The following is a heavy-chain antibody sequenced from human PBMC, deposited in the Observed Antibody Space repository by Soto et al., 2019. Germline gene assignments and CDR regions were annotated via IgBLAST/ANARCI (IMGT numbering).Heavy chain of an antibody. Sequence: GGSLRISCESSVFTFSSYGMHWVRQAPGKGLEWVGVIWYDGSNKYYADSVKGRFTISRDNSENTLYLQMNSLRAEDTAVYYCARDQYCSTARCYSPPLDYWGKGTLVTVSS. J-gene: IGHJ4*02. D-gene: IGHD2-2*02. V-gene: IGHV3-33*01. CDR2: IWYDGSNK. CDR1: VFTFSSYG. CDR3: ARDQYCSTARCYSPPLDY.